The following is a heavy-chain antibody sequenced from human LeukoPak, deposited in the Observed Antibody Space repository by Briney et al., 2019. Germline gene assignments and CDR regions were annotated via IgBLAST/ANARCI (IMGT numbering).Heavy chain of an antibody. CDR1: GFTFSSYW. CDR3: AIIRPSVGAGDY. CDR2: INSDGSST. D-gene: IGHD1-26*01. Sequence: GGSLRLSCAASGFTFSSYWMHWVRQAPGKGLVWVSRINSDGSSTSYADSVKGRFTISRDNAKNSLYLQMNSLRAEDTAVYYCAIIRPSVGAGDYWGQGTLVTVSS. J-gene: IGHJ4*02. V-gene: IGHV3-74*01.